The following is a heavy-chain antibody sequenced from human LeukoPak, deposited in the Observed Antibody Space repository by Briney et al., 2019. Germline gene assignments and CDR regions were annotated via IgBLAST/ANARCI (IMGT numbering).Heavy chain of an antibody. CDR1: GFTFSDAW. CDR3: ARGRTRFDP. J-gene: IGHJ5*02. Sequence: GSLRLSCAASGFTFSDAWMNWIRQPPGKGLEWIGEINHSGSTNYNPSLKSRVTISVDTSKNQFSLKLSSVTAADTAVYYCARGRTRFDPWGQGTLVTVSS. CDR2: INHSGST. V-gene: IGHV4-34*01.